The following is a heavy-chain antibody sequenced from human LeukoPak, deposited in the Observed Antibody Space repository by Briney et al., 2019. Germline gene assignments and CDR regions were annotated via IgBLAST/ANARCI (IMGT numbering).Heavy chain of an antibody. Sequence: SETLSLTCTVSGESMSGFYWNWIRQPPGKGLEWIGGIYYSGSTYYNPSLKSRVTISVDKSKNQFSLKLSSVTAADTAVYYCARSRNALAAGLSVYDYWGQGTLVTVSS. CDR2: IYYSGST. CDR3: ARSRNALAAGLSVYDY. V-gene: IGHV4-59*12. J-gene: IGHJ4*02. CDR1: GESMSGFY. D-gene: IGHD6-13*01.